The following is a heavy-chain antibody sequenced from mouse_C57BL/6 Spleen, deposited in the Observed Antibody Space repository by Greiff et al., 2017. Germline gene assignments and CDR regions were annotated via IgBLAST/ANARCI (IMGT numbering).Heavy chain of an antibody. CDR2: IDPENGDT. J-gene: IGHJ2*01. V-gene: IGHV14-4*01. Sequence: VQLQQSGAELVRPGASVKLSCTASGFNIKDDYMHWVKQRPEQGLEWIGWIDPENGDTEYAAKFQGKATITADTSSNTAYLQLSSLTSEDTSVYYCTTMSYYRDSFDYWGQGTTLTVSS. CDR3: TTMSYYRDSFDY. D-gene: IGHD2-12*01. CDR1: GFNIKDDY.